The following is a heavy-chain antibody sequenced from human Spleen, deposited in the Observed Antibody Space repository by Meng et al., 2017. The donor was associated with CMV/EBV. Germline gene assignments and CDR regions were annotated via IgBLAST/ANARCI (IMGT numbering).Heavy chain of an antibody. D-gene: IGHD3-3*02. Sequence: QEWGTGRLAPSETMYLPCHVSGGSISRYYWSWIRKPAGKGLEWIGRIDTSGSTNYNPSLKSRVTMSVDTSKNQFSLKLSSVTGADTAVYYCARDRIPGIRAYYFDYWGQGTLVTVSS. V-gene: IGHV4-4*07. CDR2: IDTSGST. J-gene: IGHJ4*02. CDR3: ARDRIPGIRAYYFDY. CDR1: GGSISRYY.